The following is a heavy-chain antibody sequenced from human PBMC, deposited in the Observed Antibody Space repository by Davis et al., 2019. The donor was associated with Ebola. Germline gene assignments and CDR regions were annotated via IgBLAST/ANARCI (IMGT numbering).Heavy chain of an antibody. J-gene: IGHJ4*02. Sequence: SCGRPRFTFAHYAMYWVRQVPGTGLEWVSSITWTSGKIAYSDSVKGRFTVSRENAKNSLFLQMNSLRPEDTALYYCARGTVATIEAYFDHWGQGALVTVS. CDR2: ITWTSGKI. V-gene: IGHV3-9*01. D-gene: IGHD5-12*01. CDR1: RFTFAHYA. CDR3: ARGTVATIEAYFDH.